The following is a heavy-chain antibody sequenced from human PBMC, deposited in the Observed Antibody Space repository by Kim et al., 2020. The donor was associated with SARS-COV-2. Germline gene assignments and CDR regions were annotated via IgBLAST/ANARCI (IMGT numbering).Heavy chain of an antibody. CDR1: GFTFSSHA. Sequence: GGSLRLSCAASGFTFSSHAMSWVRQAPGKGLEWVSTISSSGDRTYYADSVKGRFTVSRDKSKNTLYLQINSLRAEDTALYYCTRGGYNFAFGIWGQGTMVTVSS. D-gene: IGHD5-12*01. CDR2: ISSSGDRT. CDR3: TRGGYNFAFGI. V-gene: IGHV3-23*01. J-gene: IGHJ3*02.